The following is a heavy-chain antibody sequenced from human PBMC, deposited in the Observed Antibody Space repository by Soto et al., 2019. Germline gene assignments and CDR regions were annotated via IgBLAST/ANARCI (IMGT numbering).Heavy chain of an antibody. J-gene: IGHJ6*01. CDR2: ISYDGSNK. CDR3: AKDRGSSWYYYYGMDV. D-gene: IGHD6-13*01. V-gene: IGHV3-30*18. Sequence: PGGSLRLSCAASGFTFSSYGMHWVRQAPGKGLEWVAVISYDGSNKYYADPVKGRFTISRDNSKNTLYLQMNSLRAEDTAVYYCAKDRGSSWYYYYGMDVWGQGTTVTVSS. CDR1: GFTFSSYG.